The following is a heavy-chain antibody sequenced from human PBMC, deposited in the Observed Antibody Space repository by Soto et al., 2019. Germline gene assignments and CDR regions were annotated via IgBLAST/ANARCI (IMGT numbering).Heavy chain of an antibody. CDR1: GGSISSSSYY. J-gene: IGHJ4*02. Sequence: SETLSLTCTVSGGSISSSSYYWGWIRQPPGKGLEWIGSIYYSGSTYYNPSLKSRVTISVDTSKNQFSLKLSSVTAADTAVYYCARLSIAVAGRHFDYWGQGTLVTVS. CDR3: ARLSIAVAGRHFDY. CDR2: IYYSGST. V-gene: IGHV4-39*01. D-gene: IGHD6-19*01.